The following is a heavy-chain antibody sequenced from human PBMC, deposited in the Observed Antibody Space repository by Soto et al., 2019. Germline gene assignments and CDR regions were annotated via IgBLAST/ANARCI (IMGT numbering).Heavy chain of an antibody. V-gene: IGHV1-69*13. CDR2: IIPIFGTA. CDR3: ARDRGFSITGTTYYYYGMDV. J-gene: IGHJ6*02. D-gene: IGHD1-7*01. Sequence: SVKVSCKASGGTFSSYAISWVRQAPGQGLEWMGGIIPIFGTANYAQKFQGRVTITADESTSTAYMELSSLRSEDTAVYYCARDRGFSITGTTYYYYGMDVWGQGTTVTVSS. CDR1: GGTFSSYA.